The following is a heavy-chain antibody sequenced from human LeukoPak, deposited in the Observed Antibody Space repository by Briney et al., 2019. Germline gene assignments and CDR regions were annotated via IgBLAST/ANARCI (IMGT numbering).Heavy chain of an antibody. CDR1: GFTVSSNY. V-gene: IGHV3-66*01. CDR2: IYSGGST. J-gene: IGHJ3*02. CDR3: AGDIRAGAGDDAFDI. Sequence: PGGSLRLSCAASGFTVSSNYMSWVRQAPGKGLEWVSVIYSGGSTYYADSVKGRFTISRDNSKNTLYLQMNSLRAEDTAVYYCAGDIRAGAGDDAFDIWGKGTMITVSS. D-gene: IGHD6-19*01.